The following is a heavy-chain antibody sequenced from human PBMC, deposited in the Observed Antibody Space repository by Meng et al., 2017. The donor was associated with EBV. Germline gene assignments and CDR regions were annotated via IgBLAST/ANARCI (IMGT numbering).Heavy chain of an antibody. J-gene: IGHJ4*02. CDR1: GYVFTIYI. Sequence: QVQLVQSGAEVENPWASVKVSCKASGYVFTIYILHWVRQAPGQRLEWMGWINVGVGYTKYSQKFQGRVTISSDTSATTGYMELSSLRSEDTAVYYCVRGPPVGVPGPGDYWGQGTLVTVSS. V-gene: IGHV1-3*01. D-gene: IGHD2-21*01. CDR3: VRGPPVGVPGPGDY. CDR2: INVGVGYT.